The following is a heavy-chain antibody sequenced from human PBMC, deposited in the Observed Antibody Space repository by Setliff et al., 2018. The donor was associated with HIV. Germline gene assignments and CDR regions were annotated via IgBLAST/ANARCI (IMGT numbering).Heavy chain of an antibody. D-gene: IGHD6-19*01. V-gene: IGHV4-39*01. CDR2: IYYSGGT. J-gene: IGHJ4*02. Sequence: PSETLSLTCTVSGGSISSTSYYWGWIRQPPGKGLEWIGNIYYSGGTDYHPSLKSRVTISVDTSKNQFSLKLGSVTAADTAVYFCAGRFEQWLAFDYWGQGTLVTVSS. CDR1: GGSISSTSYY. CDR3: AGRFEQWLAFDY.